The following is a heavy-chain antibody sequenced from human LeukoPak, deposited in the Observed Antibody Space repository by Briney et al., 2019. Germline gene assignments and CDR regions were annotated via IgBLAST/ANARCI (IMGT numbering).Heavy chain of an antibody. Sequence: PGGSLRLSCAASGFTVSSNYMTWVRQAPGKGLEWVSVLYSGGTTNYADSVKGRFTISRDNSKNTLYLLMNSLRPEDTAVYYCARELHWGQGTLVTVSS. D-gene: IGHD1-26*01. CDR1: GFTVSSNY. V-gene: IGHV3-66*02. J-gene: IGHJ4*02. CDR3: ARELH. CDR2: LYSGGTT.